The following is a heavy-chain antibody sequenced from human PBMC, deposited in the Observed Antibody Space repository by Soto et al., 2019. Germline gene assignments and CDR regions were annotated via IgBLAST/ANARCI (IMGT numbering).Heavy chain of an antibody. CDR3: ARVQIYDILTGSSHTTDV. CDR2: ISNYNGKT. Sequence: ASVKVSCKASGYTFTNYGITWVRQAPGQGLEWMGWISNYNGKTNYAQILQGRVTMTTDTSTRTAYMELTSLRSDDTATYYCARVQIYDILTGSSHTTDVWGQGPTVTLSS. V-gene: IGHV1-18*01. D-gene: IGHD3-9*01. CDR1: GYTFTNYG. J-gene: IGHJ6*02.